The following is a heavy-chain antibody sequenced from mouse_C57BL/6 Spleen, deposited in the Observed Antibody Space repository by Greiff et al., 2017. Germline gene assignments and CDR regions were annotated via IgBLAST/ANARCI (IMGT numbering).Heavy chain of an antibody. J-gene: IGHJ2*01. Sequence: QVQLQQPGAELVKPGASVKLSCKASGYTFTSYWMQWVKQRPGQGLEWIGEIDPSDSYTNYNQKFKGKATLTVDTSSSTAYMQRSSLTSEDSAVYYCARMGGDERDYWGQGTTLTVSS. CDR3: ARMGGDERDY. V-gene: IGHV1-50*01. CDR2: IDPSDSYT. D-gene: IGHD3-3*01. CDR1: GYTFTSYW.